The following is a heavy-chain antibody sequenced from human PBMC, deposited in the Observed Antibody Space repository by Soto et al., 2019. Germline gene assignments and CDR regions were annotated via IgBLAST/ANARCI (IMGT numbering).Heavy chain of an antibody. CDR1: GYTFTSYG. J-gene: IGHJ4*02. Sequence: ASVKVSCKASGYTFTSYGIIWVRQAPGQGLEWMGWISAYNGNTNYAQKLQGRVTMTTDTSTSTAYMELRSLRSDDTAVYYCARDLRNIVLVPAAISGYWGQGTLVTVSS. D-gene: IGHD2-2*01. CDR2: ISAYNGNT. CDR3: ARDLRNIVLVPAAISGY. V-gene: IGHV1-18*01.